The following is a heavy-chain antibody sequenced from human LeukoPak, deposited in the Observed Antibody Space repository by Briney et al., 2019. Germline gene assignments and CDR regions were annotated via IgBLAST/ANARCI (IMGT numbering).Heavy chain of an antibody. V-gene: IGHV4-34*01. D-gene: IGHD6-6*01. CDR2: INHSGST. Sequence: PSETLSLTCTVSGGSISSYYWSCIRQPPGKGLEWIGEINHSGSTNYNPSLKSRVTISVDTSKNQFSLKLSSVTAADTAVYYCAPQGAIAAPSINWGQGTLVTVSS. CDR1: GGSISSYY. J-gene: IGHJ4*02. CDR3: APQGAIAAPSIN.